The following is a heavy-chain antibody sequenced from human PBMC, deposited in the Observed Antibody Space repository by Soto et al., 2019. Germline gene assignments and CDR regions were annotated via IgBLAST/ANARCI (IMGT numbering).Heavy chain of an antibody. J-gene: IGHJ6*02. Sequence: GGSLRLSCAASGFTFSNAWMNWVRQAPGKGLEWVGRIKSKTDGGTTDYAAPVKGRFTISRDDSTNTLYLQMNSLKTEDTAVYYCTTDIPNTPYLYYYYGMDVWGQGTTVTVSS. V-gene: IGHV3-15*07. D-gene: IGHD2-2*02. CDR3: TTDIPNTPYLYYYYGMDV. CDR1: GFTFSNAW. CDR2: IKSKTDGGTT.